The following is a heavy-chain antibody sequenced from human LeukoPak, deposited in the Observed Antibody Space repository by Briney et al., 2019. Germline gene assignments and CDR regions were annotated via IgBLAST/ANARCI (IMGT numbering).Heavy chain of an antibody. V-gene: IGHV1-8*02. J-gene: IGHJ4*02. D-gene: IGHD3-10*01. CDR1: GYTFTAYY. CDR2: MNPNSGDT. CDR3: ARGAHYYYGSGSLDY. Sequence: ASVKVSCKASGYTFTAYYIHWVRQAPGQGLEWMGWMNPNSGDTGYAQKFQGRVTMTRNTSISTAYMELSSLRSEDTAVYYCARGAHYYYGSGSLDYWGQGTLVTVSS.